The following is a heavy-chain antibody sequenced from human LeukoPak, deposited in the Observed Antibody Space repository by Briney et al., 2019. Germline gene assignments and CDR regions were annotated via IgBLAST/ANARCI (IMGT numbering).Heavy chain of an antibody. D-gene: IGHD5-24*01. CDR1: GGSFSGYY. Sequence: PSETLSLTCAVYGGSFSGYYWSWIRQPPGKGLEWIGEINHSGSTNYNPSPKSRVTISVDTSKNQFSLKLSSVTAADTAVYYCARGQIRDGYNYDEYWGQGTLVTVSS. V-gene: IGHV4-34*01. J-gene: IGHJ4*02. CDR3: ARGQIRDGYNYDEY. CDR2: INHSGST.